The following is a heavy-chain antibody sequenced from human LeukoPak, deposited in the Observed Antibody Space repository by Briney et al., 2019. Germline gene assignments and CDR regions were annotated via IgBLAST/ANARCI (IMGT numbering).Heavy chain of an antibody. CDR1: GFTVSSNY. CDR2: IYRGGNT. V-gene: IGHV3-66*01. Sequence: PGRSLRLSCAASGFTVSSNYMSWVRQAPGKGLEWVSVIYRGGNTYYADSVKGRFTISRDNSKNTLYLQMNNLRAEDTAVYYCAMATWVGGLDYWGQGTLVTVSS. J-gene: IGHJ4*02. D-gene: IGHD1-26*01. CDR3: AMATWVGGLDY.